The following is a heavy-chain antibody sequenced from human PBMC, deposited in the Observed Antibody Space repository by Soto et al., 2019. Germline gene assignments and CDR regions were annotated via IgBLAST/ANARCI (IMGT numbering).Heavy chain of an antibody. V-gene: IGHV4-59*01. CDR2: IYSSGST. CDR1: GGSIKNYY. CDR3: ARARGISSCWYVGF. Sequence: QVQLQESGPGLVKPSETLSLICTVSGGSIKNYYWNWIRQPPGKGLEWIGYIYSSGSTNYNPSLKCRVTISVDPSRNHFSLKLSSVTAADTAVYYCARARGISSCWYVGFWGQGTLVTVSS. D-gene: IGHD6-13*01. J-gene: IGHJ4*02.